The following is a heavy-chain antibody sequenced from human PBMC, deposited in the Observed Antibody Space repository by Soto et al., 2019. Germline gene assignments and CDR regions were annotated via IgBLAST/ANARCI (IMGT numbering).Heavy chain of an antibody. Sequence: SETLSLTCTVSGGSISSRGYYWGWIRQPPGKGLEWIGTIYYSGSAYYNPSLKSRVTISVHTSNSQFSLELSSVTAADTAVYYCARGLITGSHYSGGWYYFDSWGQGTQVTVSS. D-gene: IGHD6-19*01. CDR1: GGSISSRGYY. V-gene: IGHV4-39*07. CDR3: ARGLITGSHYSGGWYYFDS. CDR2: IYYSGSA. J-gene: IGHJ4*02.